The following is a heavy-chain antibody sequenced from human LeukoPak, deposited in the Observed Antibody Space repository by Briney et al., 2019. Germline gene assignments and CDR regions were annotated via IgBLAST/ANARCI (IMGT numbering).Heavy chain of an antibody. CDR1: GFTFSSYG. V-gene: IGHV3-30*18. CDR3: AKRVLSYFDY. CDR2: ISYDGSNK. J-gene: IGHJ4*02. D-gene: IGHD3-10*01. Sequence: GGSLRLSCAASGFTFSSYGMHWVRQAPGKGLEWVAVISYDGSNKYYADSVKGRFTISRDNSKNTLYLQMNSLRAEDTAVYYCAKRVLSYFDYWGQGTLVTVSS.